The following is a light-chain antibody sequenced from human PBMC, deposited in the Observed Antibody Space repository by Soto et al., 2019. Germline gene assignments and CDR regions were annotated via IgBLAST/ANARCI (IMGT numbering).Light chain of an antibody. J-gene: IGKJ1*01. CDR1: QNIDTY. V-gene: IGKV1-39*01. CDR3: QQSYNFPRT. Sequence: DIQMTQSPSSLSASVGDRVTITCRASQNIDTYLNWYLQKHGQAPKLLIYSAYSLQSGVSPRFSGDGSGTDFTLTFSSLQPEDFATYYCQQSYNFPRTFGQGTTV. CDR2: SAY.